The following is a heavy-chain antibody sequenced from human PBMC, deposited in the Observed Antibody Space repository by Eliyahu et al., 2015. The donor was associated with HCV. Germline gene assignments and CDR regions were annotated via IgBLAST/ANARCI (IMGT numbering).Heavy chain of an antibody. J-gene: IGHJ6*02. Sequence: EVQLVESGGDLVQPGGSLRLSCAAYGFTFSDYAMHWVRQAPGKGLEYVSGISGDGGSRYWGDIFYTNSVKGRFTISRDNSKNTVYLXMGSLRGDDTAVYYCARDGPDAHLTPYHGMDVWGQGTTVTVSS. CDR3: ARDGPDAHLTPYHGMDV. CDR2: ISGDGGSR. D-gene: IGHD2-2*01. CDR1: GFTFSDYA. V-gene: IGHV3-64*01.